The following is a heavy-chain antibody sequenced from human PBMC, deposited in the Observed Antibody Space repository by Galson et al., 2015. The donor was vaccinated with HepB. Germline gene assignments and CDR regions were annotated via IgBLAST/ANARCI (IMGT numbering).Heavy chain of an antibody. D-gene: IGHD3-10*01. CDR1: GFTFSSYA. J-gene: IGHJ6*02. Sequence: SLRLSCAASGFTFSSYAMHWVRQAPGKGLEWVAVISYDGSNKYYADSVKGRFTISRDNSKNTLYLQMNSLRAEDTAVYYCAGVPFGELQYYYYYGMDVWGQGTTVTVSS. CDR2: ISYDGSNK. V-gene: IGHV3-30-3*01. CDR3: AGVPFGELQYYYYYGMDV.